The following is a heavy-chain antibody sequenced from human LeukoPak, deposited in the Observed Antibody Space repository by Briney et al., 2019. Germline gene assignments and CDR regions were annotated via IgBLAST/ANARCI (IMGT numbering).Heavy chain of an antibody. D-gene: IGHD2-15*01. CDR1: GGSISSGDYS. Sequence: PSQTLSLTCTVSGGSISSGDYSWSWIRQPPGKGLEWIGYIYYSGSTYYNPSLKSRVTISVDTSKNQFSLKLSSVTAADTAVYYCARDSGKYCSGGSCYGDWFDPWGQGTLVTVSS. CDR3: ARDSGKYCSGGSCYGDWFDP. CDR2: IYYSGST. J-gene: IGHJ5*02. V-gene: IGHV4-30-4*01.